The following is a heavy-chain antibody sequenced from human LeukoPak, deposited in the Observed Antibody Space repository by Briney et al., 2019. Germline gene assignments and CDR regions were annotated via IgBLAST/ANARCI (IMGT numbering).Heavy chain of an antibody. CDR2: IIPIFGTA. D-gene: IGHD3-10*01. CDR1: GGTFSSYA. V-gene: IGHV1-69*01. Sequence: SVKVSCKASGGTFSSYAISWVRQAPGQGLEWMEGIIPIFGTANYAQKFQGRVTITADESTSTAYMELSSLRSEDTAVYYCARGSSGDDWYFDLWGRGTLVAVSS. CDR3: ARGSSGDDWYFDL. J-gene: IGHJ2*01.